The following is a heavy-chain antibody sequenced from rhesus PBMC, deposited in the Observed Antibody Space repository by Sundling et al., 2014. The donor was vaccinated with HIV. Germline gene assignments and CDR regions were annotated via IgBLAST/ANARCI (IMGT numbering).Heavy chain of an antibody. J-gene: IGHJ4*01. D-gene: IGHD4-29*01. CDR3: ARGDYGRGYYFDY. CDR1: GFTFSPYG. V-gene: IGHV3-54*02. Sequence: DVQLVESGGGLVQPGGSLRLSCAASGFTFSPYGMVWVRQGPGKGLEWVAVISHDGSRKYYADSVKGRFTISRDNSKNRLFLQMNNLKLEDTALYYCARGDYGRGYYFDYWGQGVLVTVSS. CDR2: ISHDGSRK.